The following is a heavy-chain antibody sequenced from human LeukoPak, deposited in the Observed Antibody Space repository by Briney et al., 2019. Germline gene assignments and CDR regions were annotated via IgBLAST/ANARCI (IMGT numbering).Heavy chain of an antibody. CDR1: GGSIRSATGY. Sequence: SETLSLTXTISGGSIRSATGYWAWIRQTSGKGLEWIGTIYHSGSTWYNSSLRSRVTVSVGSSNAQFSLKLKSVTAADTAVYYCMTPELHWGQGTLVTVSS. J-gene: IGHJ4*02. CDR3: MTPELH. D-gene: IGHD1-7*01. CDR2: IYHSGST. V-gene: IGHV4-39*01.